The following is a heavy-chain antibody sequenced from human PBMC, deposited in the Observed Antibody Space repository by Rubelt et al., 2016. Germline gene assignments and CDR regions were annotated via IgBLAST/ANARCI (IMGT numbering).Heavy chain of an antibody. V-gene: IGHV3-48*04. CDR1: GFTFSSYS. CDR3: ARGYLSNSFDD. CDR2: ISGGMETI. Sequence: LVQPGESLRLSCEGSGFTFSSYSMDWVRQVPGKGLEWISYISGGMETIYYADSVRGRFTISRDNAKNSLYLQMDSLRAEDTAVYYCARGYLSNSFDDGGQGTLVTVSS. D-gene: IGHD4-11*01. J-gene: IGHJ4*02.